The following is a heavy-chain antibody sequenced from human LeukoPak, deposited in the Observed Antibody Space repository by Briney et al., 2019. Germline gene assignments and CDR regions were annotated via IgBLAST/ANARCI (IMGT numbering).Heavy chain of an antibody. V-gene: IGHV7-4-1*02. J-gene: IGHJ4*02. CDR2: INTNTGNP. Sequence: ASAKVSCKASGYTFSGYYLHWVRQAPGQGLEWMGWINTNTGNPTYAQGFTGRFVFSLDTSVSTAYLQISSLKAEDTAVYYCMVRGYDGLGYWGQGTLVTVSS. CDR1: GYTFSGYY. CDR3: MVRGYDGLGY. D-gene: IGHD3-10*01.